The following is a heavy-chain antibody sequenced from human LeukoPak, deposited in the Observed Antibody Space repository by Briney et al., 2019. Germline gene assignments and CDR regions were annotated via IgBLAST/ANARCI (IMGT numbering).Heavy chain of an antibody. CDR3: ASSIWFGDRTRYYFDY. J-gene: IGHJ4*02. CDR2: IIPILGIA. D-gene: IGHD3-10*01. CDR1: GGTFSSYA. Sequence: ASVKVSCKASGGTFSSYAISWVRQAPGQGLEWMGRIIPILGIANYAQKFQGRVTITADKSTSRAYMELSSLRSEDTAVYYCASSIWFGDRTRYYFDYWGQGTLVTVSS. V-gene: IGHV1-69*04.